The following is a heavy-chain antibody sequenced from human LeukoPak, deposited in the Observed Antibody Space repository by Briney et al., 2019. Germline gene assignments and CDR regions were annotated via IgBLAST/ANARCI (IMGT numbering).Heavy chain of an antibody. CDR2: MNPNSGNT. CDR1: GGTFSSYA. D-gene: IGHD5-18*01. Sequence: RASVKVSCKASGGTFSSYAINWVRQATGQGLEWMGWMNPNSGNTGYAQKFQGRVTITRNTSISTAYMELSSLRSEDTAVYYCARGDRGYSYGWILYYFDYWGQGTLVTVSS. V-gene: IGHV1-8*03. J-gene: IGHJ4*02. CDR3: ARGDRGYSYGWILYYFDY.